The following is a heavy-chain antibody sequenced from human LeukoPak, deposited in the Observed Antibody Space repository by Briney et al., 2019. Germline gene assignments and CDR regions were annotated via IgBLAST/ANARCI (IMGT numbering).Heavy chain of an antibody. Sequence: GGSLRLSCAASGFTFSNYGMHWVRQAPGKGPEWVAFVRYDETTKFYADSVKGRFTISRDNSKTTLYLQMNSLRAEDTAVYYCAKDVPTAYFDYWGQGTLVTVSS. CDR1: GFTFSNYG. CDR3: AKDVPTAYFDY. V-gene: IGHV3-30*02. CDR2: VRYDETTK. J-gene: IGHJ4*02. D-gene: IGHD2-2*01.